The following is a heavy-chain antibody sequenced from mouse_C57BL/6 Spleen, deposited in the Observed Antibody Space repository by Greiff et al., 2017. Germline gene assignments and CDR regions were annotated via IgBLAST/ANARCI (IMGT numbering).Heavy chain of an antibody. Sequence: EVHLVESGGGLVKPGGSLKLSCAASGFTFSSYAMSWVRQTPEKRLEWVATISDGGSYTYYPDNVTGRFTITRDNAKNNLYLQMSHLKSEDTAMYYCARDSNYDYWGQGTTLTVSS. J-gene: IGHJ2*01. V-gene: IGHV5-4*01. CDR2: ISDGGSYT. CDR3: ARDSNYDY. CDR1: GFTFSSYA. D-gene: IGHD2-5*01.